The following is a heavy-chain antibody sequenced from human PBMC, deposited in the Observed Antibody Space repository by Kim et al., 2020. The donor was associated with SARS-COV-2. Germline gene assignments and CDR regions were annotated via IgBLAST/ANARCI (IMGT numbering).Heavy chain of an antibody. J-gene: IGHJ4*02. Sequence: SETLSLTCSVSGGFSNINNWWSWVRQPPGKGLEWIGEISQNGKTNYKASLKSRVKISIDKSNNQVSLRMTSVTAADTAVYYCARDARYVLTTGYVYYFDLWGPGILVPVSS. D-gene: IGHD3-9*01. CDR1: GGFSNINNW. V-gene: IGHV4-4*02. CDR2: ISQNGKT. CDR3: ARDARYVLTTGYVYYFDL.